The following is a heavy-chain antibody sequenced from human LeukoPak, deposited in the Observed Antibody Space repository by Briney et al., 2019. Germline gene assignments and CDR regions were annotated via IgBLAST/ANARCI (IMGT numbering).Heavy chain of an antibody. V-gene: IGHV3-48*04. CDR1: GFTFSSYS. CDR2: ISSRSRTI. J-gene: IGHJ6*03. Sequence: PGGSLRLSCAASGFTFSSYSMNWVRQAPGKGLEWVSYISSRSRTIYYADSVRGRFTISRDNAKNSLYLQMNSLRAEDTAVYYCASVGSGFYIRDPLAYYMDVWGKGTTVTVSS. D-gene: IGHD3-10*01. CDR3: ASVGSGFYIRDPLAYYMDV.